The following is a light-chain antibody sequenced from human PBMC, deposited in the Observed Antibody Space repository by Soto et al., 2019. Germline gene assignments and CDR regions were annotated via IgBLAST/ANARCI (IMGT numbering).Light chain of an antibody. J-gene: IGKJ2*01. CDR2: VAS. CDR1: QSVSSSD. V-gene: IGKV3-20*01. Sequence: EIVLTQSPGTLSLSPGDRATLSCRASQSVSSSDFAWYQQKAAQAPRLLIYVASSRATGIPDRFSGSGSGTYFTLTISRLEPEDFAVYYCQQYGNSPLYTFGQGTKLEI. CDR3: QQYGNSPLYT.